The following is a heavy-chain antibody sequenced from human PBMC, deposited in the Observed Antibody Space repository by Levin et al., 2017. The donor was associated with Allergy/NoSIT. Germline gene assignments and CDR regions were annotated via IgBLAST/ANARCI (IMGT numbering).Heavy chain of an antibody. CDR3: AKNPCGGDCYHYFDY. CDR1: GFTFSSYA. J-gene: IGHJ4*02. Sequence: GASVKVSCAASGFTFSSYAMSWVRQAPGKGLEWVSTITSSGGSTYHADSVKGRFTISRDNSKSTLYLQMNSLRAEDTAVYYCAKNPCGGDCYHYFDYWGQGTLVTVSS. CDR2: ITSSGGST. V-gene: IGHV3-23*01. D-gene: IGHD2-21*02.